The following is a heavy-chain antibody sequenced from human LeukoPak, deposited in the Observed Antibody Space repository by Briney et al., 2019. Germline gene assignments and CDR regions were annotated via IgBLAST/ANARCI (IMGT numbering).Heavy chain of an antibody. Sequence: SGPTLVKPTQTLTLTCTFSGFSLSTSGVGVGWIRQPPGKALEWLALIYWDDDKRYSPSLKSRLTITKDTSKNQVVLTMTNMDPVDTATYYCAHSLSYYYGSGSYPFDYWGQGTLVTVSS. CDR2: IYWDDDK. CDR1: GFSLSTSGVG. D-gene: IGHD3-10*01. CDR3: AHSLSYYYGSGSYPFDY. J-gene: IGHJ4*02. V-gene: IGHV2-5*02.